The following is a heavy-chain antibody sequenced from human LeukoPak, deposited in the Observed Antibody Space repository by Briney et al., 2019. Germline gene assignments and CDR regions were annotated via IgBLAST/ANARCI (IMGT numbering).Heavy chain of an antibody. CDR3: ARDGDGYSLFDY. CDR1: GASISSGGYY. Sequence: PSQTLSLTCTVSGASISSGGYYWSWIRQHPGKGLEWIGYIYYSGSTYYNPSIKSRVTISVDTSKNQFSLKLSSVTAADTAVYYCARDGDGYSLFDYWGQGTLVTVSS. CDR2: IYYSGST. J-gene: IGHJ4*02. D-gene: IGHD5-24*01. V-gene: IGHV4-31*03.